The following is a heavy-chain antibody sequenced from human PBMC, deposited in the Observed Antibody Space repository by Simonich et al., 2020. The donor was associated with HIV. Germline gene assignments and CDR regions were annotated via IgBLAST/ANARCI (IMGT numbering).Heavy chain of an antibody. J-gene: IGHJ4*02. V-gene: IGHV3-21*01. CDR2: ISSSSSYI. Sequence: EVQLVESGGGLVKPGGSLRLSCAASGFTFSSYSMNWVRQAPGKGLEWVSSISSSSSYIYYADSVKGRFTISRDNAKNSLYLQMNRRRAEDTAVYYCARDGRKGSSTSCSDYWGQGTLVTVSS. CDR1: GFTFSSYS. CDR3: ARDGRKGSSTSCSDY. D-gene: IGHD2-2*01.